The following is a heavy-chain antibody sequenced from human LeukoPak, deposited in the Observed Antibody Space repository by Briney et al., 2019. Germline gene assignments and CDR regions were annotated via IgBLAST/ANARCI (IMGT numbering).Heavy chain of an antibody. CDR2: IYHSGST. Sequence: SQTLSLTCTVSCGSISSGGYYWSWIRQPPGKGLEGIGYIYHSGSTYYNPSLKSRVTISVDRSKNQFSLKLSSVTAADTAVYYCAREWELLRGGSVDYWGQGTLVTVSS. V-gene: IGHV4-30-2*01. CDR1: CGSISSGGYY. CDR3: AREWELLRGGSVDY. D-gene: IGHD1-26*01. J-gene: IGHJ4*02.